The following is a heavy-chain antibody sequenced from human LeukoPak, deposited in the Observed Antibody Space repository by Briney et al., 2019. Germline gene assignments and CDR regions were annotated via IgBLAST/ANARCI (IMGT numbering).Heavy chain of an antibody. D-gene: IGHD2-2*01. Sequence: PGGSLRLSCAASGFTFSSYAINWVRQAPGKGLEWVSIIGGSNGKTYYADSVKGRFTISRDNSKNTLYLEMNSLRAEDTAVYYCAKSGDHCSSSNCYVDSWGQGTLVTVSS. CDR3: AKSGDHCSSSNCYVDS. CDR1: GFTFSSYA. CDR2: IGGSNGKT. J-gene: IGHJ4*02. V-gene: IGHV3-23*01.